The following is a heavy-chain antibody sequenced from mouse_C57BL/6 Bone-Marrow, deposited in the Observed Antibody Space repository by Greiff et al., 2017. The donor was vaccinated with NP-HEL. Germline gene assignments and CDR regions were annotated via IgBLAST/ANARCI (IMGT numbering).Heavy chain of an antibody. CDR2: IYPRSGNT. V-gene: IGHV1-81*01. Sequence: QVQLQQSGAELARPGASVKLSCKASGYTFTSYGISWVKQRTGQGLEWIGEIYPRSGNTYYNEKFKGKATLTADKSYSTAYMELRSLTSEDSAVYFCARQLRLRGYYYAMDYWGQGTSVTVSS. D-gene: IGHD3-2*02. J-gene: IGHJ4*01. CDR1: GYTFTSYG. CDR3: ARQLRLRGYYYAMDY.